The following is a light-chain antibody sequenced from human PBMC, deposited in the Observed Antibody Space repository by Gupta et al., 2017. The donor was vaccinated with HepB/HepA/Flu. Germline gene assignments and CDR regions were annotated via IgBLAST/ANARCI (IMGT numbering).Light chain of an antibody. CDR1: QNSNSW. Sequence: DIQMTQSPSTLSASVGDRVTITCRASQNSNSWLAWYQQKPGKAPKLLIYRASRLETGVPSRFSGSGSGTEFTLTISSLQPDDFATYYCQENSDSRTFGQGTKVEVK. V-gene: IGKV1-5*03. CDR3: QENSDSRT. J-gene: IGKJ1*01. CDR2: RAS.